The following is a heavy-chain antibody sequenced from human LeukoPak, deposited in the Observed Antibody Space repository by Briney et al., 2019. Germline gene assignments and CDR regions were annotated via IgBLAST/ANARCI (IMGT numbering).Heavy chain of an antibody. D-gene: IGHD3-3*01. J-gene: IGHJ5*02. Sequence: SQTLSLTCAISGDSVSSNSAAWNWIRQSPSRGLEWLGSTYYRFKWYNDYAVSVKSRITINPDTSKNHFSLQLNSVTPEDTAVYYCARGVDVGMVSRFSATLGRLSWFDPWGQGTLVTVSS. V-gene: IGHV6-1*01. CDR1: GDSVSSNSAA. CDR3: ARGVDVGMVSRFSATLGRLSWFDP. CDR2: TYYRFKWYN.